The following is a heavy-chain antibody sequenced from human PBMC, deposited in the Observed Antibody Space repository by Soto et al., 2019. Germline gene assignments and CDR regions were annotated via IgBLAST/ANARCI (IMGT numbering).Heavy chain of an antibody. CDR3: AKDIDVVVTATPYYYYGMDV. Sequence: ESGGGVVQPGRSLRLSCAASGFTFSSYGMHWVRQAPGKGLEWVAVISYDGSNKYYADSVKGRFTISRDNSKNTLYLQMNSLRAEDTAVYYCAKDIDVVVTATPYYYYGMDVWGQGTTVTVSS. D-gene: IGHD2-21*02. CDR2: ISYDGSNK. V-gene: IGHV3-30*18. J-gene: IGHJ6*02. CDR1: GFTFSSYG.